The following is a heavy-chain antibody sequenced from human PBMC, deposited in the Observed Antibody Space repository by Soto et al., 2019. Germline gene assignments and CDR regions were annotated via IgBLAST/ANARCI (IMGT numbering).Heavy chain of an antibody. D-gene: IGHD4-17*01. CDR2: IYYSETA. Sequence: QVQLQESGPGLVKPSQTLSLTCTVSGGSVSSSGYYWSWIRQHPGKGLEWIGYIYYSETAYYNPSLKVRVPMPLDNSKNQFSLQLNSVTPADTAVYYCAREPYGDSGTWLDPWGLGPLVTVSS. CDR1: GGSVSSSGYY. J-gene: IGHJ5*02. CDR3: AREPYGDSGTWLDP. V-gene: IGHV4-31*03.